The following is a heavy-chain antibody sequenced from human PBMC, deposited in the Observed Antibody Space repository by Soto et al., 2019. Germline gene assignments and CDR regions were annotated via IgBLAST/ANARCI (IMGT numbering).Heavy chain of an antibody. D-gene: IGHD6-19*01. Sequence: SVKVSGKASGGAFRSYAISWVRQAPGQGLEWMGGIIPIFGTANYAQKFQGRVTITADESTSTAYMELSSLRSEDTAVYYCARGAPVSAFDIWGQGTMVTVSS. J-gene: IGHJ3*02. CDR1: GGAFRSYA. V-gene: IGHV1-69*13. CDR3: ARGAPVSAFDI. CDR2: IIPIFGTA.